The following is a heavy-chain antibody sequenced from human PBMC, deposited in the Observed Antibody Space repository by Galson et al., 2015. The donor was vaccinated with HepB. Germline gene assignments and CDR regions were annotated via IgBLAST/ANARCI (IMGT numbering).Heavy chain of an antibody. CDR3: ARGGASAGI. Sequence: SLRLSCAASGFSVSNNYMRWVRQPPGKGLEWVSLIYSGGSIYYADSVKGRFTIPRDSSTNTVYLQMENVRAEDTAVYYCARGGASAGIWGQGTLVTVSP. CDR1: GFSVSNNY. D-gene: IGHD6-13*01. J-gene: IGHJ4*02. V-gene: IGHV3-66*01. CDR2: IYSGGSI.